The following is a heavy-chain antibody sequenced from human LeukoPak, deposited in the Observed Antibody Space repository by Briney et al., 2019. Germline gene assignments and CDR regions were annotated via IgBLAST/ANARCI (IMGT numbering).Heavy chain of an antibody. D-gene: IGHD3-3*01. CDR3: ARHLSWSGYPKVDY. CDR1: GGSISSSSYY. Sequence: KPSETLSLTCTVSGGSISSSSYYWGWIRQPPGKGLEWIGSIYYSGSTYYNPSLKSRVTLSVDTSENQFSLKLSSVTAADTAVYYCARHLSWSGYPKVDYWGQGTLVTVSS. CDR2: IYYSGST. J-gene: IGHJ4*02. V-gene: IGHV4-39*01.